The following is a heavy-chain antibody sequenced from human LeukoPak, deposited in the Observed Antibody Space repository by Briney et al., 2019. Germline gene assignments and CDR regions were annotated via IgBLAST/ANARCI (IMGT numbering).Heavy chain of an antibody. D-gene: IGHD3-16*02. J-gene: IGHJ4*02. CDR1: GGSISSGDYH. CDR3: ARDRYGQRIFDY. V-gene: IGHV4-30-4*01. CDR2: IYYSGST. Sequence: PSETLSLTCTVSGGSISSGDYHWSWIRQPPGKGLEWIGYIYYSGSTYYNPSLKSRVTISVDTSNNQFSLKLSSVTAADTAVYYCARDRYGQRIFDYWGQGTLVTVSS.